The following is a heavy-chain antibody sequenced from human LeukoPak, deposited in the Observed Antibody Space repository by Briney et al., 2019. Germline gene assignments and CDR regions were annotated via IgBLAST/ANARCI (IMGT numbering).Heavy chain of an antibody. V-gene: IGHV3-53*01. Sequence: GGSLRLSCVASGFIVSSNYMNWARQAPGKGLEWISILYSGGTAFYADSVKGRFTISGDNSKNTLYLQMNSLRADDTAMYYCARGRQCDYWGQGTLVTVSS. CDR2: LYSGGTA. J-gene: IGHJ4*02. D-gene: IGHD4-11*01. CDR1: GFIVSSNY. CDR3: ARGRQCDY.